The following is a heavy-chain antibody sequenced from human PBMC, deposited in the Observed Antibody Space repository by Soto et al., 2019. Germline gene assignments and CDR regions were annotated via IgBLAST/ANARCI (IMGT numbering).Heavy chain of an antibody. Sequence: PGGSLRLSCAASGFTFSSYGMHWVRQGPGKGLEWVAVIWYDGSNKYYADSVKGRFTISRDNSKNTLYLQMNSLRAEDTAVYYCARDRPRYSSGWYSPPPRQNYYYYFGVDVGGRGTTVT. CDR3: ARDRPRYSSGWYSPPPRQNYYYYFGVDV. CDR2: IWYDGSNK. CDR1: GFTFSSYG. J-gene: IGHJ6*02. V-gene: IGHV3-33*01. D-gene: IGHD6-13*01.